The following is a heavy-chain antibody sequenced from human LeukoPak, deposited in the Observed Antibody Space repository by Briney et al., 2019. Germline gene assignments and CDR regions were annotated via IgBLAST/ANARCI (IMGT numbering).Heavy chain of an antibody. CDR3: AADYGGNY. CDR1: GGTFSSYT. D-gene: IGHD4-23*01. Sequence: SVKVSCKASGGTFSSYTISWVRQAPGQGREWMGRIIPILGIANYAQKFQGRVTITADKSTSTAYMELSSLRSEDTAVYYCAADYGGNYWGQGTLVTVSS. V-gene: IGHV1-69*02. CDR2: IIPILGIA. J-gene: IGHJ4*02.